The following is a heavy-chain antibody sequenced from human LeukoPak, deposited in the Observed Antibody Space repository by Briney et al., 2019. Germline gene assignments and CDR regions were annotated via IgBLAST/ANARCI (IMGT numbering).Heavy chain of an antibody. D-gene: IGHD3-10*01. Sequence: GGSLRLSCAASGSTFSDYYMSWIRQAPGKGLEWVSYISTSSSYTNYADSVKGRFTISRDNAKNSLYLQMNSLRAEDTAVYYCARRYGSGSYVDYWGQGTLVTVSS. CDR2: ISTSSSYT. CDR3: ARRYGSGSYVDY. V-gene: IGHV3-11*03. J-gene: IGHJ4*02. CDR1: GSTFSDYY.